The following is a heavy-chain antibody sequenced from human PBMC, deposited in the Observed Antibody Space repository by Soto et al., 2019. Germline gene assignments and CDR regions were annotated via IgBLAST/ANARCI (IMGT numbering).Heavy chain of an antibody. CDR1: GYTFTSLH. V-gene: IGHV1-8*01. J-gene: IGHJ4*02. CDR2: MNPHSRDT. D-gene: IGHD1-1*01. Sequence: XSVKVSCKASGYTFTSLHVNWVRQATGQGLEWIGWMNPHSRDTVFAQRFQGRVTMTRNSSINTAYMELRRLRSKKTAVYYCARGSPGQVEHWGQGTQVNVS. CDR3: ARGSPGQVEH.